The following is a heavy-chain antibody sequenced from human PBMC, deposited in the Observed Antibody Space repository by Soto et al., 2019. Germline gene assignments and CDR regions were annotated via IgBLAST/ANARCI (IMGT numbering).Heavy chain of an antibody. Sequence: PSETLSLTCAVYGGSFSGYYWSWIRQPPGKGLEWIGEINHSGSTNYNPSLKSRVTISVDTSKNQFSLKLSSVTAADTAVYYCAREKFGRLRYCSSTSCSPGHYGMDVWGQGTMVTVSS. V-gene: IGHV4-34*01. J-gene: IGHJ6*02. CDR3: AREKFGRLRYCSSTSCSPGHYGMDV. CDR2: INHSGST. CDR1: GGSFSGYY. D-gene: IGHD2-2*01.